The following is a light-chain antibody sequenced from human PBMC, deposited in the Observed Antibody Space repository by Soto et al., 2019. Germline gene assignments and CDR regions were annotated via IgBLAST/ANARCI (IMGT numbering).Light chain of an antibody. J-gene: IGKJ4*01. CDR3: HQRSNWPLT. Sequence: EVVLTQSPATLSLSPGGSATLSCRASQSVSSYLAWYQQRPGQALRLLIYDVSKRATGIPARFSGSGSGTAFTLTIISLEPEDFAIYFCHQRSNWPLTFGGGTKLEIK. V-gene: IGKV3-11*01. CDR2: DVS. CDR1: QSVSSY.